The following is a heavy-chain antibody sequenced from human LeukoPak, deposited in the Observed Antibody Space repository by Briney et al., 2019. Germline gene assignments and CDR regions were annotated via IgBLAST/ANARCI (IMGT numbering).Heavy chain of an antibody. D-gene: IGHD3/OR15-3a*01. J-gene: IGHJ4*02. CDR2: ISAYNGNT. Sequence: ASVKVSCKASGYTFTSYGISWVRQAPGQGLEWMGWISAYNGNTNYAQKLQGRVTMATDTSTSTAYMELRSLRSDDTAVYYCARFVDPRRDCYMDFFGQGTLVTVSS. CDR1: GYTFTSYG. CDR3: ARFVDPRRDCYMDF. V-gene: IGHV1-18*04.